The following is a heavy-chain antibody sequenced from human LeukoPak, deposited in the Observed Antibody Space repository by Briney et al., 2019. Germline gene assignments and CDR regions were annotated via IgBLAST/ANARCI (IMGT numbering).Heavy chain of an antibody. CDR1: GHSFSSDSF. CDR3: ARASRPSNSWFDP. D-gene: IGHD6-6*01. Sequence: SETPSLTCGVSGHSFSSDSFWGWIRQPPGQGLEWIGSIHERGSTFYNPPLKSRVTISIDTSKNQFSLNVNSVTAADTAVYYCARASRPSNSWFDPWGQGTVVTVSS. CDR2: IHERGST. V-gene: IGHV4-38-2*01. J-gene: IGHJ5*02.